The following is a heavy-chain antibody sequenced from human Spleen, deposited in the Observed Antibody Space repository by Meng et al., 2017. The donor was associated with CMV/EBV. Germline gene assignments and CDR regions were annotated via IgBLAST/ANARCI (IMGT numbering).Heavy chain of an antibody. Sequence: ASVKVSCKASGYTFTAYRIDWVRQAPGKGLEWMGWIDPNTGATHYTQHFQGRVTMSADTSISTAYMELSTLTSDDTALYYCARDYMGSYEYWGQGALVTVSS. D-gene: IGHD1-26*01. CDR3: ARDYMGSYEY. CDR2: IDPNTGAT. J-gene: IGHJ4*02. V-gene: IGHV1-2*02. CDR1: GYTFTAYR.